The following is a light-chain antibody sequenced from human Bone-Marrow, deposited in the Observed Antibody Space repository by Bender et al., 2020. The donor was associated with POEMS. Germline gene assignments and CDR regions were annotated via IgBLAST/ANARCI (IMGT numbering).Light chain of an antibody. J-gene: IGLJ3*02. CDR1: NRDIGGYNY. CDR2: EGS. Sequence: QSALTQPPSASGSPGQTVTISCTGTNRDIGGYNYVAWYQQHPAKVPRLLIYEGSKRPSGVSNRFSGSKSDNTASLTISGLQAEDEADYYCSSYAGSDNWVFGGGTKLTVL. V-gene: IGLV2-8*01. CDR3: SSYAGSDNWV.